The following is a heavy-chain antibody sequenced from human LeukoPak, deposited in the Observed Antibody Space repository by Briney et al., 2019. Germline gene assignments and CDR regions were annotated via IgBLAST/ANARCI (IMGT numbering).Heavy chain of an antibody. CDR1: GFTFSSYS. CDR3: AKGGRRSDTAMGNWFDP. Sequence: PGGSLRLSCSASGFTFSSYSMNWVRQAPGKGLEWIGEINHSGSTNYNPSPKSRVTISVDTSKNQFSLQLSSVTAADTAGYYCAKGGRRSDTAMGNWFDPWGQGNLVTVSS. V-gene: IGHV4-34*01. J-gene: IGHJ5*02. D-gene: IGHD5-18*01. CDR2: INHSGST.